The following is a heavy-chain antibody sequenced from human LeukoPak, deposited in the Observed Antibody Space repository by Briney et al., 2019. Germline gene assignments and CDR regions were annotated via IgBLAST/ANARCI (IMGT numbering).Heavy chain of an antibody. J-gene: IGHJ5*02. CDR1: GASISRHY. CDR2: IYYSGST. CDR3: AAKPVVPAAQGHYFDP. D-gene: IGHD2-2*01. Sequence: PSETLSLTCTVSGASISRHYWSWIRQPPGKGLEWTGYIYYSGSTNYNPSLKSRVTMSVDTSKNQLSLNLSSVTAADTAVYYCAAKPVVPAAQGHYFDPWGQGTLVTVSS. V-gene: IGHV4-59*11.